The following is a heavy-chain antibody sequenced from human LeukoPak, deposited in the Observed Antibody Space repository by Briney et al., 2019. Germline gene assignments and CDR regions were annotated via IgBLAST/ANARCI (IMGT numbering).Heavy chain of an antibody. CDR3: ARGKYDFWSGSNYFDY. CDR2: INHSGST. CDR1: GGSFGGYY. J-gene: IGHJ4*02. D-gene: IGHD3-3*01. Sequence: SETLSLTCAVYGGSFGGYYWSWIRQPPGKGLEWIGEINHSGSTNYNPSLKSRVTISVDTSKNQFSLKLSSVTAADTAVYYCARGKYDFWSGSNYFDYWGQGTLVTVSS. V-gene: IGHV4-34*01.